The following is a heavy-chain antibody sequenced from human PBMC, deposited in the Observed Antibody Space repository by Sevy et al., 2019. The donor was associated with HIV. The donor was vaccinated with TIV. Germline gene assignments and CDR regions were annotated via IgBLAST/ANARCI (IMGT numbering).Heavy chain of an antibody. CDR3: SRDQWQQVVRPHCDY. Sequence: GGSLRLSCTASGFIFGDYAVSWVRQAPGKGLEWAGFIRSKAFGGTTDFAASLKGRFTISRDDSKSIAYLQMNSLKTEDTAVYYCSRDQWQQVVRPHCDYWGQGTLVTVSS. CDR2: IRSKAFGGTT. J-gene: IGHJ4*02. V-gene: IGHV3-49*04. CDR1: GFIFGDYA. D-gene: IGHD6-13*01.